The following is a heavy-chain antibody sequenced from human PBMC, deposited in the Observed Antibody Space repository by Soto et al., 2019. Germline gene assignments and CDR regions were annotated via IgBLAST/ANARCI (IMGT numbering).Heavy chain of an antibody. V-gene: IGHV4-61*01. CDR2: IYYSGST. Sequence: QVQLQESGPGLVKPSETLSLTCTVSGGSVSSGSYYWSWIRQPPGKGLEWIGYIYYSGSTNYNPSLKSRVTISVDTSKNQFSLKLSSVTAADTAVYYCARGTGHSRLFLEWLLGAFDYWGQGTLFTVSS. CDR1: GGSVSSGSYY. D-gene: IGHD3-3*01. J-gene: IGHJ4*02. CDR3: ARGTGHSRLFLEWLLGAFDY.